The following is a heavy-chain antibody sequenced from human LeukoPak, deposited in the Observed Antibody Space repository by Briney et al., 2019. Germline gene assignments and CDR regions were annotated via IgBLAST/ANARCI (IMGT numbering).Heavy chain of an antibody. Sequence: SEALSLTCTVSGGSISSYYWSWIRQPPGKGLEWIGYIYYSGSTNYNPSLKSRVTISVDTSKNQFSLKLSSVTAADTAVYYCARRLRFFDTDAFDIWGQGTMVTVSS. CDR3: ARRLRFFDTDAFDI. D-gene: IGHD3-9*01. CDR1: GGSISSYY. CDR2: IYYSGST. V-gene: IGHV4-59*01. J-gene: IGHJ3*02.